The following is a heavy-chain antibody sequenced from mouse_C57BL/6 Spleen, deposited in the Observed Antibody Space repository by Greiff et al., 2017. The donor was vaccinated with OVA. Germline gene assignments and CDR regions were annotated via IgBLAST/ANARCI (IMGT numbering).Heavy chain of an antibody. CDR2: ISSGGDYI. D-gene: IGHD2-5*01. J-gene: IGHJ2*01. V-gene: IGHV5-9-1*02. CDR1: GFTFSSYA. Sequence: EVHLVESGEGLVKPGGSLKLSCAASGFTFSSYAMSWVRQTPEKRLEWVAYISSGGDYIYYADTVKGRFTISRDNARNTLYLQMSSLKSEDTAMYYCTRDSYSNYEYYFDYWGQGTTLTVSS. CDR3: TRDSYSNYEYYFDY.